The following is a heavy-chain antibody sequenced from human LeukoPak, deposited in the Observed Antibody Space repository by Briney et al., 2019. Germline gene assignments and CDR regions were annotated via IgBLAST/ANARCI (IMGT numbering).Heavy chain of an antibody. CDR1: GGSISSSSYY. D-gene: IGHD6-19*01. Sequence: PSETLSLTCTVSGGSISSSSYYWGWIRRPPGKGLEWIGSIYYSGSTYYNPSLKSRVTISVDTSKNQFSLKLSSVTAADTAVYYCARTGSSGWSPAYYFDYWGQGTLVTVSS. CDR3: ARTGSSGWSPAYYFDY. J-gene: IGHJ4*02. V-gene: IGHV4-39*01. CDR2: IYYSGST.